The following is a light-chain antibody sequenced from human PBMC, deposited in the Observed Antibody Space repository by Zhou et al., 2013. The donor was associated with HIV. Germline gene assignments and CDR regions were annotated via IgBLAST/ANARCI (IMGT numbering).Light chain of an antibody. Sequence: DIQMTQSPSSLSAFVGDRVTITCRASQSISTSLNWYQQKPGKAPKVLIYAASSLQSGVPSRFSGSGSGTDFTLTISSLQPEDFAAYYCQESYSMPPTFGGGTKVDFK. CDR2: AAS. CDR3: QESYSMPPT. V-gene: IGKV1-39*01. J-gene: IGKJ4*01. CDR1: QSISTS.